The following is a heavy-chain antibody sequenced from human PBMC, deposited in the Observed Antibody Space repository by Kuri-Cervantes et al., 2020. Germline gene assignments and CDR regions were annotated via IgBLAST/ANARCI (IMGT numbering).Heavy chain of an antibody. CDR1: GFIFGDYA. CDR3: AKDSFWAVAGPDY. V-gene: IGHV3-9*01. D-gene: IGHD6-19*01. CDR2: ISWNSGSI. Sequence: SGAASGFIFGDYAMHWVWQAPGKGLEWVSGISWNSGSIGYADSVKGLFTISRDNAKNSLYLQINSLRAEDTALYYCAKDSFWAVAGPDYWGQGTLVTVSS. J-gene: IGHJ4*02.